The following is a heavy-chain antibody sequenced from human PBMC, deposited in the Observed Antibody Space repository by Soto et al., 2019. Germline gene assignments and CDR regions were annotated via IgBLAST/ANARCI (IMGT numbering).Heavy chain of an antibody. D-gene: IGHD5-12*01. J-gene: IGHJ4*02. CDR3: ARPEYSGYDLPFDY. V-gene: IGHV1-8*01. CDR1: GYTFTSYD. Sequence: ASVKVSCKASGYTFTSYDINWVRQATGQGLEWMGWMNPNSGNTGYAQKFQGRVTVTRNTSISTAYMELSSLRSEDTAVYYCARPEYSGYDLPFDYWGQGTLVTVSS. CDR2: MNPNSGNT.